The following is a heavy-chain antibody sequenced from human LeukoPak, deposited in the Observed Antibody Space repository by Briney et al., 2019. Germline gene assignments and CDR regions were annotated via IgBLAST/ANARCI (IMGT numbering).Heavy chain of an antibody. CDR2: ISSSGSNT. D-gene: IGHD1-7*01. V-gene: IGHV3-23*01. J-gene: IGHJ4*02. CDR1: GFTFRSYA. CDR3: AKDLSNWNYRGGDS. Sequence: GGSLRLSCAASGFTFRSYAMNWVRQAPGEGLEWVSAISSSGSNTYYADSVKGRFTISRDNSKNTLYLQMRSLRAEDTALYYCAKDLSNWNYRGGDSWGQGTLVTVSS.